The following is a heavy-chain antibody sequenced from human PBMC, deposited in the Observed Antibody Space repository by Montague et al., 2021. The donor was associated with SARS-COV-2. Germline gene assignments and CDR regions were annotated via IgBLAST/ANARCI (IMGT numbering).Heavy chain of an antibody. J-gene: IGHJ4*02. Sequence: SETLSLTCIVSGSSVRSYYWSWIRQPPGKGLEWIGYIYDSGSTNYNPSPKSRVTISVDTSKNQFSLKLSSVTAADTAVYYCARENTVTTFGGPYYIDSWGQGTRVTVSA. CDR2: IYDSGST. CDR1: GSSVRSYY. CDR3: ARENTVTTFGGPYYIDS. D-gene: IGHD4-17*01. V-gene: IGHV4-59*02.